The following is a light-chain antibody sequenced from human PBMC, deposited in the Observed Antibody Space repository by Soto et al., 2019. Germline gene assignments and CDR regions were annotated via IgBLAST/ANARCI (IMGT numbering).Light chain of an antibody. V-gene: IGKV3-20*01. Sequence: EIVLTQSPGTLSLSPGERATLSCRASQSFNSIYLAWYQHKPGQAPRLLIYDASSRATGIPDRFSGSGSGTDFTLTISRLEPEDFAVYYCQQYGSSPTFGQGTKVDIK. CDR1: QSFNSIY. CDR3: QQYGSSPT. J-gene: IGKJ1*01. CDR2: DAS.